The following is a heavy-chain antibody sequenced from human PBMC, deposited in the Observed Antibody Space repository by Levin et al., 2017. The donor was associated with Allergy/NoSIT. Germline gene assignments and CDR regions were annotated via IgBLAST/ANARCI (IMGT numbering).Heavy chain of an antibody. J-gene: IGHJ2*01. CDR3: ARMTTANWYFDL. V-gene: IGHV3-66*01. Sequence: LSLTCAASGFTVSSNYMSWVRQAPGKGLEWVSIIYSGGTTYYADSVKGRFIISRDNSKNTLFLQMNSLRAEDTAVYYCARMTTANWYFDLWGRGTLVTVSS. D-gene: IGHD4-17*01. CDR2: IYSGGTT. CDR1: GFTVSSNY.